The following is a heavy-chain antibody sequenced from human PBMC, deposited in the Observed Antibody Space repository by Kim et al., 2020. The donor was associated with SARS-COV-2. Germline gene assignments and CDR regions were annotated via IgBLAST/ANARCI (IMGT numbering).Heavy chain of an antibody. CDR2: ISYDGSNK. V-gene: IGHV3-30*04. CDR3: ARARSGYYSASFDY. CDR1: GFTFSSYA. Sequence: GGSLRLSCGASGFTFSSYAMHWVRQAPGKGLEWVAVISYDGSNKYYADSVKGRFTISRDNSKNTLYLQMNSLRAEDTAVYYCARARSGYYSASFDYWDRG. D-gene: IGHD3-3*01. J-gene: IGHJ4*02.